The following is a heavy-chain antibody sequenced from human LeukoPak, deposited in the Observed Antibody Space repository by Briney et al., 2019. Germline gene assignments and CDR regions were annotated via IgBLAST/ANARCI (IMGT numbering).Heavy chain of an antibody. J-gene: IGHJ3*02. Sequence: GGSLRLSCAASGFTLSSYAMSWVRQGPGKGLEWVSAISVSGNTYHADSVKGRFTISRDNSKNTLYLQMNSLRAEDTAVYYCAKDLPQYYDILTGYYPSNNAFDIWGQGTMVTVSS. D-gene: IGHD3-9*01. CDR1: GFTLSSYA. V-gene: IGHV3-23*01. CDR2: ISVSGNT. CDR3: AKDLPQYYDILTGYYPSNNAFDI.